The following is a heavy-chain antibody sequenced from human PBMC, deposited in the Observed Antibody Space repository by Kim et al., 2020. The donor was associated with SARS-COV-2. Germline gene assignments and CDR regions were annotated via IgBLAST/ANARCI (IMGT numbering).Heavy chain of an antibody. D-gene: IGHD6-13*01. Sequence: SETLSLTCAVYGGSFSGYYWSWIRQPPGKGLEWIGEINHSGSTNYNPSLKSRVTISVDTSKNQFSLKLSSVTAADTAVYYCARGHSSSWYWYFDLWGRGTLVTVSS. CDR2: INHSGST. CDR3: ARGHSSSWYWYFDL. V-gene: IGHV4-34*01. J-gene: IGHJ2*01. CDR1: GGSFSGYY.